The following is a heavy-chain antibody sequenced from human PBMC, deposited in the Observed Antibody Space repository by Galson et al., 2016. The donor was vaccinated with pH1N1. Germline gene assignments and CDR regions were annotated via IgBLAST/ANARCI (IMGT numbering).Heavy chain of an antibody. CDR1: GFPLSGSGMS. V-gene: IGHV2-70*17. CDR3: ARTKRRGGWAFDI. CDR2: IDWDDDK. Sequence: PALVKPTQTLTLTCTFSGFPLSGSGMSVSWIRQPPGKALEWLARIDWDDDKFYSTSLQTRLTISKDTSKNQVVLTMTNMDPVDTATYYCARTKRRGGWAFDIWGQGTIITVSS. J-gene: IGHJ3*02. D-gene: IGHD6-19*01.